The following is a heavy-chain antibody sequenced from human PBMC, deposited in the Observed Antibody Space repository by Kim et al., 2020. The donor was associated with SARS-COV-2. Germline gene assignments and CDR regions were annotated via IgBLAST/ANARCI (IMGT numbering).Heavy chain of an antibody. CDR3: ARGEVGASSWYYFDS. V-gene: IGHV3-11*05. J-gene: IGHJ4*02. Sequence: ADALKGRFTLTRDNAENTLSLELHSLRAEDTAVYYCARGEVGASSWYYFDSWGQGTLVTVSS. D-gene: IGHD6-13*01.